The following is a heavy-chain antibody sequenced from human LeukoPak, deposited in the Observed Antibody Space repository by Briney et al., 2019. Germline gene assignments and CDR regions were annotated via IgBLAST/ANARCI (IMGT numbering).Heavy chain of an antibody. CDR2: VSGSSTLI. CDR1: GFIFSNYN. V-gene: IGHV3-48*01. D-gene: IGHD2-15*01. CDR3: ARGFLEDTQ. Sequence: GGSLRLSCAASGFIFSNYNMNWVRQAPGKGLEWVAYVSGSSTLIYYADSVKGRFTVSRDNAKSSLYLQMNSLRADDTAVYYCARGFLEDTQWGQGTLVTVSS. J-gene: IGHJ4*02.